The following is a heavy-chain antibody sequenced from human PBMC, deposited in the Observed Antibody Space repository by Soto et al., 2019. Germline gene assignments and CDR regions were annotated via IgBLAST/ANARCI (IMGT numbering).Heavy chain of an antibody. V-gene: IGHV3-53*01. CDR1: GFTVRNNY. Sequence: GGSLRLSCAASGFTVRNNYMSWVRQAPGKGLEWVSVSYVGGSTYYADSVKGRFTISRATSKNTLYLQMNSLSAEDTAVYYCAKETGPPDNWDQGTLVAVSS. J-gene: IGHJ4*02. CDR3: AKETGPPDN. CDR2: SYVGGST.